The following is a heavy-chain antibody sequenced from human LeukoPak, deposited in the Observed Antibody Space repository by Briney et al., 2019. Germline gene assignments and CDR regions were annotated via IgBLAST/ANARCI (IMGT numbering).Heavy chain of an antibody. CDR3: ARRGYSGYDDSDY. CDR1: GFTFSSYG. Sequence: GGSLRLSCAASGFTFSSYGMHWVRQAPGKGLEWVAVIWYDGSNKYYADSVKGRFTISRDNSKNTLYLQMNSLRAEDTAVYYCARRGYSGYDDSDYWGQGTLVTVSS. V-gene: IGHV3-33*01. CDR2: IWYDGSNK. D-gene: IGHD5-12*01. J-gene: IGHJ4*02.